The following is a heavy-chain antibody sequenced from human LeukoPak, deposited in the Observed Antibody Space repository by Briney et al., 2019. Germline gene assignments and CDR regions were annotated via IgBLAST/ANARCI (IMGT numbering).Heavy chain of an antibody. J-gene: IGHJ4*02. Sequence: WASVKVSCKASGYTFTSYAMNWVRHAPGQRLEWMGWINTGNGNTKYSQKFQGRITITRDTSASTAYMELSSLRSEDTALYYCARVLGITMAGPIDYWGQGSLVTVSS. CDR1: GYTFTSYA. CDR3: ARVLGITMAGPIDY. CDR2: INTGNGNT. D-gene: IGHD6-19*01. V-gene: IGHV1-3*04.